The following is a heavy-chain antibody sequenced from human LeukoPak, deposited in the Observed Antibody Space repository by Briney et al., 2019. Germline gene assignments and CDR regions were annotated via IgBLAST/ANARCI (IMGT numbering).Heavy chain of an antibody. CDR3: ASRFAVGATGIVDY. CDR2: IIPIFGTT. CDR1: GGTFSSYA. J-gene: IGHJ4*02. V-gene: IGHV1-69*05. D-gene: IGHD1-26*01. Sequence: SVKVSCKASGGTFSSYAVSWVRQAPGQGLEWMGRIIPIFGTTNYAQKFQGRVTITTDTSTSTAYMELSSLRSEDTAVYYCASRFAVGATGIVDYWGQGTLVTVSS.